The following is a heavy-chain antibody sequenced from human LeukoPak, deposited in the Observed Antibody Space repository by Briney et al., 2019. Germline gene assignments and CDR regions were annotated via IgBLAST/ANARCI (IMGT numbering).Heavy chain of an antibody. D-gene: IGHD6-13*01. J-gene: IGHJ4*02. CDR3: ARVRQQQLVLSVYYFDY. V-gene: IGHV1-2*02. CDR2: INPNSGGT. Sequence: ASVKVSCKASGYTFTGYYMHWVRRAPGQGLEWMGWINPNSGGTNYAQKFQGRVAMTRDTSISTAYMELSRLRSDDTAVYYCARVRQQQLVLSVYYFDYWGQGTLVTVSS. CDR1: GYTFTGYY.